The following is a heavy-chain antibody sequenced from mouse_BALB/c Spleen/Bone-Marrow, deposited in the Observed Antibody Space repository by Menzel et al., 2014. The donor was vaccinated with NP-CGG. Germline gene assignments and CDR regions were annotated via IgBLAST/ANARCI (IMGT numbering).Heavy chain of an antibody. Sequence: EVHLVESGGGLVQPGGSLRLSCATSGFTFTDYYMNWVRQPPGKALEWLGFIRNKANGYTAEYSASVKGWFTISRDNSQSVLYLQMNTLRAEDSATYYCARDSRSTVSHFDYWGQGTTLTVSS. V-gene: IGHV7-3*02. CDR1: GFTFTDYY. J-gene: IGHJ2*01. CDR3: ARDSRSTVSHFDY. D-gene: IGHD1-1*01. CDR2: IRNKANGYTA.